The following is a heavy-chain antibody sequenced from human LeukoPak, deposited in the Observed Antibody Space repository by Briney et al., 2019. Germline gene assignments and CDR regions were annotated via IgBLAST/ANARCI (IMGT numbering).Heavy chain of an antibody. CDR3: ARSGGWELLWTNPDY. Sequence: ASVKVSCKASGYTFTNYGISWVRQAPGQGLEWMGWISAYNGNTNYAQKLQGRVTMTTDTSTSTAYMELRSPRSDDTAVYYCARSGGWELLWTNPDYWGQGTLVTVSS. D-gene: IGHD1-26*01. CDR2: ISAYNGNT. CDR1: GYTFTNYG. J-gene: IGHJ4*02. V-gene: IGHV1-18*01.